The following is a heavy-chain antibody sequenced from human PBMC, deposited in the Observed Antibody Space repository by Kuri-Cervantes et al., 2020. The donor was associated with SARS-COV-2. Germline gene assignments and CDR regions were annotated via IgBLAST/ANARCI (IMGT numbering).Heavy chain of an antibody. CDR2: ISSSSSYI. D-gene: IGHD1-26*01. V-gene: IGHV3-21*04. CDR3: AKEIRATTRFDAFDI. CDR1: GFTFSSYS. Sequence: GESLKISCAASGFTFSSYSMNWVRQAPGKGLEWVSSISSSSSYIYYADSVKGRFTISRDNAKNSLYLQMNSLRAEDTAVYYCAKEIRATTRFDAFDIWGQGTMVTVSS. J-gene: IGHJ3*02.